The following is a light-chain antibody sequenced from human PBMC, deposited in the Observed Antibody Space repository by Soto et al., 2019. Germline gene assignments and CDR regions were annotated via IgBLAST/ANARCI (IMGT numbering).Light chain of an antibody. J-gene: IGKJ5*01. CDR1: QNVSSNY. Sequence: EIVMTQSPATLSVSPGERATLSCRASQNVSSNYLAWYQQKPGQAPRLLIYGASSRATGIPDRFSGSGSGTDFTLTISRLEPEDFAVYYCQQYGSSPPYTFGQGTRLEIK. V-gene: IGKV3-20*01. CDR2: GAS. CDR3: QQYGSSPPYT.